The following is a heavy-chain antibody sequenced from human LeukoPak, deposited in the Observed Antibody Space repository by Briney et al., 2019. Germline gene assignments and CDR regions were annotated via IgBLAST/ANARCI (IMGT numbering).Heavy chain of an antibody. V-gene: IGHV3-23*01. J-gene: IGHJ4*02. CDR1: GFTFNSYA. D-gene: IGHD2-15*01. CDR2: ISGGDNNT. Sequence: PGGSLRLSCAASGFTFNSYAMSWVRQAPGKGLEWVSTISGGDNNTYYADSVKGRSTISRDNSKNTVYLQVNSLGADDTAVYYCAKKLIVVVVAATSTGFDYWGQGTLVTVSS. CDR3: AKKLIVVVVAATSTGFDY.